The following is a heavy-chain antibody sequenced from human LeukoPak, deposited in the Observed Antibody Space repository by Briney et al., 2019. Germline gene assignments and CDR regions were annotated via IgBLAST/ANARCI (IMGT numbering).Heavy chain of an antibody. J-gene: IGHJ5*02. V-gene: IGHV4-39*01. CDR1: GGSISSSSSY. CDR3: VRLPTGYPNWFDT. CDR2: IFYSGTT. D-gene: IGHD3-9*01. Sequence: PSETLSLTCTVSGGSISSSSSYWGWIRQPPGKGLEWIGNIFYSGTTYYNPSLKSRVTISLDTSKNQFFLRLSSVTAADTAFYYCVRLPTGYPNWFDTWGQGTLVTVSS.